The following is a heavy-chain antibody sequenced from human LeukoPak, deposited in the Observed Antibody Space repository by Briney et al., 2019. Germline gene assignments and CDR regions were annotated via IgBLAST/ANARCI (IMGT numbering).Heavy chain of an antibody. CDR3: ARDPYSHDSRGFSYFLQY. J-gene: IGHJ4*02. D-gene: IGHD6-19*01. CDR2: VSYDGDFK. V-gene: IGHV3-30-3*01. CDR1: GFVFSKYA. Sequence: GGSLRLSCVGSGFVFSKYAVHWVRQAPGKGLEWVAVVSYDGDFKLYGDSVKGRFTISRDNSQNMLFLQMNDLRPQDAATYFCARDPYSHDSRGFSYFLQYWGPGTVVTVSS.